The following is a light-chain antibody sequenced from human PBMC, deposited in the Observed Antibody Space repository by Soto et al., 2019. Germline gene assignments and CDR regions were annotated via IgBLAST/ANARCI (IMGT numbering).Light chain of an antibody. Sequence: QSVLTQPPSVSGAPGQRVTISCTGSSSNIGAGYDVHWYQQLPGTAPKLLIYGNNNRPSGVPDRFSGSKSGTSASLAITGLQAEDDADYYCQSYASGLSARVFGGGTKLTVL. CDR2: GNN. V-gene: IGLV1-40*01. CDR1: SSNIGAGYD. J-gene: IGLJ3*02. CDR3: QSYASGLSARV.